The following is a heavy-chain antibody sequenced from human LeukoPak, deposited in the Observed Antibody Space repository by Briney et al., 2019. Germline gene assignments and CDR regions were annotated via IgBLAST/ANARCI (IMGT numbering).Heavy chain of an antibody. CDR1: GDSVSSNSAA. J-gene: IGHJ4*02. Sequence: SHTLSLTCAISGDSVSSNSAAWNGIRQSPSRGLEWLGRTYYRSKWYNDYAVSVKSRITINPDTSKNQFSLQLNSVTPEETAVYCCARIYGSGLLPDYWGQGTLVTVSS. CDR2: TYYRSKWYN. D-gene: IGHD3-10*01. CDR3: ARIYGSGLLPDY. V-gene: IGHV6-1*01.